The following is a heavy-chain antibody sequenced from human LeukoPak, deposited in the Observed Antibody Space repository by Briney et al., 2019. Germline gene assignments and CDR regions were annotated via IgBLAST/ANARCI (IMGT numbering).Heavy chain of an antibody. D-gene: IGHD3-22*01. Sequence: ASVKVSCKASGYSFTTYGITWLRQAPGQGLERVGWINTQRDDVVYVLKFQGRVTLTVDTSTSTAYMDLRSLRSDDTAIYYCARDVIMIGVNGQGTSFDIWGQGTRVTVSS. CDR2: INTQRDDV. J-gene: IGHJ3*02. CDR3: ARDVIMIGVNGQGTSFDI. V-gene: IGHV1-18*01. CDR1: GYSFTTYG.